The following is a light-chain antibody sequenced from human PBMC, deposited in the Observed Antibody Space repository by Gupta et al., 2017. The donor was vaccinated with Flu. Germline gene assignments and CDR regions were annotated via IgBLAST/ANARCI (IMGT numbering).Light chain of an antibody. CDR1: SGSVSTDYY. Sequence: QTVVTQEPSLSVSPGGTVILTCGLNSGSVSTDYYPSWYQQIPGQTPRTLIYSTNIRSSGVPDRFSCYILGDKAALTITGAQADDEFDYYCVLYMGSGIWEFGGGTKLTVL. CDR3: VLYMGSGIWE. V-gene: IGLV8-61*01. J-gene: IGLJ3*02. CDR2: STN.